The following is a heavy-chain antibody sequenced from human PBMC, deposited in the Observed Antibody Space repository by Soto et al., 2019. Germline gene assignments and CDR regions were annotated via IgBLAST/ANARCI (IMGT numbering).Heavy chain of an antibody. Sequence: QIALRESGPTLVKPTQTLTLTCTFSGFSLRTRGVGVGWIRQPPGKALEWLAVIHWDDEKNYSQSLRTRLTVTKDPTNNQAVLTTTNMDPVDTATYYCAHRIKLVGHGFFDIWGRGTLVTVSS. CDR2: IHWDDEK. J-gene: IGHJ2*01. V-gene: IGHV2-5*02. D-gene: IGHD1-20*01. CDR1: GFSLRTRGVG. CDR3: AHRIKLVGHGFFDI.